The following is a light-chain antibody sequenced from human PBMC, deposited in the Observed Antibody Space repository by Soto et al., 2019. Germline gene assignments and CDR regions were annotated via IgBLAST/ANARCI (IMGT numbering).Light chain of an antibody. CDR1: HIVSSSY. V-gene: IGKV3-20*01. CDR2: GAS. CDR3: QQYGSSPPIT. Sequence: EIVLTQSPGTLSLSPGERATLSCRASHIVSSSYLAWYQQKPGQAPRLLIYGASSRATGIPDRFSGSVSGTYFTLTISRLEPEDFAVYYCQQYGSSPPITFGQGTRLEIK. J-gene: IGKJ5*01.